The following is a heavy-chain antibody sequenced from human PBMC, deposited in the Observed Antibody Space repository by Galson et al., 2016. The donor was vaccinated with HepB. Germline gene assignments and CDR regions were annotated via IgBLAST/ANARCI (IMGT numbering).Heavy chain of an antibody. D-gene: IGHD5-24*01. J-gene: IGHJ4*02. CDR3: ARDGDGYNSPLHY. CDR1: GGASSGYY. CDR2: IIHSGET. V-gene: IGHV4-34*12. Sequence: SETLSLTCGVSGGASSGYYWTWIRQPPGKGLEWIGQIIHSGETNYNPSLESRATMSLDTSKDQFSLTLTSVTAADTAVYFCARDGDGYNSPLHYWGPGTLVTVSS.